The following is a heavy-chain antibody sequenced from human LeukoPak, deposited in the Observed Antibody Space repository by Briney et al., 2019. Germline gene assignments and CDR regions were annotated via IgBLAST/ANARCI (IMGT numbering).Heavy chain of an antibody. CDR2: IYSGGNT. D-gene: IGHD6-19*01. CDR3: ARDRAVPGRGYYLDC. Sequence: GGSLRLSCAASGFTFSSYAMSWVRQAPGKGLEWVSTIYSGGNTYYADSVKGRFTISRDNSKNALYIQMNSLRAEDTAAYYCARDRAVPGRGYYLDCWGQGTLVTVSS. V-gene: IGHV3-53*01. CDR1: GFTFSSYA. J-gene: IGHJ4*02.